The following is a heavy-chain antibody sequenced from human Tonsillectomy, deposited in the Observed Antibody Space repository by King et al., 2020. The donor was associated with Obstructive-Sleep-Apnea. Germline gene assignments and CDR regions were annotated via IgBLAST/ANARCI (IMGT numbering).Heavy chain of an antibody. V-gene: IGHV1-46*01. CDR1: GYTFTTYY. D-gene: IGHD2-2*01. CDR2: FDPSGGST. J-gene: IGHJ5*02. Sequence: QLVQSGAVVKEPGASVKVSCKTSGYTFTTYYIHWVRQAPGQGLEWMGIFDPSGGSTSYAQKFQGRVTMTRDTSTSTVYVELSSLTSEDTAVYYCARGTSVVNPAARGSWFDPWGQGTLVIVSS. CDR3: ARGTSVVNPAARGSWFDP.